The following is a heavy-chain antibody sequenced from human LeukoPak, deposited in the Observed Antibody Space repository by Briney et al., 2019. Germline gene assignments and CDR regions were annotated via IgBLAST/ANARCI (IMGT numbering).Heavy chain of an antibody. D-gene: IGHD3-22*01. J-gene: IGHJ4*02. CDR3: ARVLLSSGYYPPFDY. Sequence: GGSLRLSCAASGFTFSSYWMSWVRQAPGKGLEWVANIKQDGSEKYYVDSVKGRFTISRDNAKNSLYLQMNSLRAEDTAVYYCARVLLSSGYYPPFDYWGQGTLVTVSS. CDR2: IKQDGSEK. V-gene: IGHV3-7*01. CDR1: GFTFSSYW.